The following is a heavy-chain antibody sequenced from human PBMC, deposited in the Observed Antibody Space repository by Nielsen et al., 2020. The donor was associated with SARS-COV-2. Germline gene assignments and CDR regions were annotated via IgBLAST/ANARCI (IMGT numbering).Heavy chain of an antibody. D-gene: IGHD5-18*01. CDR3: ARGRYGNNWFDP. V-gene: IGHV6-1*01. CDR1: GDSVSNNSAA. Sequence: SETLSLTCAISGDSVSNNSAAWNWIRQSPSRGLEWLGRTYYRSKWNNDYAVSVESRIPINTDTSQNQFSLQLDSVTPEDTAVYYCARGRYGNNWFDPWSQGTLVTVSS. CDR2: TYYRSKWNN. J-gene: IGHJ5*02.